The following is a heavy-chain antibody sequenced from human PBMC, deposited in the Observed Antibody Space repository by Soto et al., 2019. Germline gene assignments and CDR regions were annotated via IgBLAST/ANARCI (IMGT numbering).Heavy chain of an antibody. V-gene: IGHV3-48*02. Sequence: EVQLVESGGGLVQPGGSLRLSCAASGFTFNSYSMNWVRQAPGKGLEWVSYISSSSSTIYYADSVKGRFTISRDNAKNSRYLQMNSLSDEDTAVYYCASAGYYGSGILLWGQGTLVTVSS. CDR2: ISSSSSTI. CDR3: ASAGYYGSGILL. J-gene: IGHJ4*02. D-gene: IGHD3-10*01. CDR1: GFTFNSYS.